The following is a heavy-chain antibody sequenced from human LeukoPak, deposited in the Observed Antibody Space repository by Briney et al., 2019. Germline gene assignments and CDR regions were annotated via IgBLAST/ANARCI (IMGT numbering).Heavy chain of an antibody. D-gene: IGHD2-2*01. CDR1: GGTFSSYA. CDR2: IIPIFGTA. V-gene: IGHV1-69*05. J-gene: IGHJ3*02. Sequence: ASVKVSCKASGGTFSSYAISWVRQAPGQGLEWMGGIIPIFGTANYAQKFQGRVTITTDESTSTAYMELSSLRSGDTAVYYCARGFQEVVVVPAASPYDAFDIWGQGTMVTVSS. CDR3: ARGFQEVVVVPAASPYDAFDI.